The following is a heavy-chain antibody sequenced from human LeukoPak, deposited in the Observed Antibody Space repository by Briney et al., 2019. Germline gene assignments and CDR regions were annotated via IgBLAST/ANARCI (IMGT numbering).Heavy chain of an antibody. J-gene: IGHJ6*02. CDR1: GFTFSSYG. D-gene: IGHD6-19*01. V-gene: IGHV3-30*18. CDR3: AKDSGQWLVNGMDV. CDR2: ISYDGSNK. Sequence: GGSPRLSCAASGFTFSSYGMHWVRQAPGKRLEWVAVISYDGSNKYYADSVKGRFTISRDNSKNTLYLQMNSLRAEDTAVYYCAKDSGQWLVNGMDVWGQGTTVTVSS.